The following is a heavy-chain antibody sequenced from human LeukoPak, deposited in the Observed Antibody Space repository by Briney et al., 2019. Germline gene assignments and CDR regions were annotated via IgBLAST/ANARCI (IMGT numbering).Heavy chain of an antibody. Sequence: SETLSLTCTVSGGSISSYYWSWIRQSPGKGLEWIGYIYYSGSTTYNPSLKSRVTISVDTSKNHFSLKLSSLTAADTAVYYCARGVGLNWFDPWGQGTLVTVSS. D-gene: IGHD3-10*01. J-gene: IGHJ5*02. CDR3: ARGVGLNWFDP. CDR1: GGSISSYY. CDR2: IYYSGST. V-gene: IGHV4-59*01.